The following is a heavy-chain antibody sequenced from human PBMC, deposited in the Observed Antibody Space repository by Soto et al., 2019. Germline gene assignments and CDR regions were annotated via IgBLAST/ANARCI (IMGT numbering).Heavy chain of an antibody. Sequence: LGGSLRLACAASGFSFSDYAMSWVRQAPGKGLEWVSVISESGGSTHYADSVRGRFTVSRDNSKNSLSLRMNSLRDEDTAVYFCANRSPYSSGLYSPIFDYWGQVXLVTVSS. CDR1: GFSFSDYA. J-gene: IGHJ4*02. CDR3: ANRSPYSSGLYSPIFDY. D-gene: IGHD3-22*01. CDR2: ISESGGST. V-gene: IGHV3-23*01.